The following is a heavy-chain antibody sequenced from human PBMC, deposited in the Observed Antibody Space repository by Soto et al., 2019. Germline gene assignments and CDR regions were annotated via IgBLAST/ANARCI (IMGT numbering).Heavy chain of an antibody. D-gene: IGHD2-21*01. Sequence: SETLSLTCSVSGAALNSGNYYWSWIRQVPGKGLEWIGHIYVTGAVDYNPSLRDRITISQDTSERQFSLNLGLVTAADTAVYYCARLRIATNNYKWFDPWGQGTLVTVSS. J-gene: IGHJ5*02. CDR1: GAALNSGNYY. CDR3: ARLRIATNNYKWFDP. V-gene: IGHV4-31*03. CDR2: IYVTGAV.